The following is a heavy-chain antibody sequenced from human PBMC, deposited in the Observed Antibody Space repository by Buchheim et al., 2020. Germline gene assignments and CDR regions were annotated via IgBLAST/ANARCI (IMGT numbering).Heavy chain of an antibody. CDR2: IYYSGST. CDR1: GGSISSGGYY. CDR3: ARVRRAAGRLNWFDP. J-gene: IGHJ5*02. D-gene: IGHD6-13*01. Sequence: QVQLQESGPGLVKPSQTLSLTCTVSGGSISSGGYYWSWIRQHPGKGLEWIGYIYYSGSTYYNPSLKSRVTISEDTSKNQFSLKRSSVTAADTAGYYCARVRRAAGRLNWFDPWGQGTL. V-gene: IGHV4-31*03.